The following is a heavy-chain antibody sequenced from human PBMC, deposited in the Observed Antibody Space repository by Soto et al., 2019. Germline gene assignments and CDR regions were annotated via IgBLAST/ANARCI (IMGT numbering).Heavy chain of an antibody. D-gene: IGHD3-22*01. CDR2: ISAYNGNT. CDR1: GYTFTSYG. CDR3: ARDRDYYDRSGYYSNSNWFDP. Sequence: QVQLVQSGAEVKKPGASVKVSCKASGYTFTSYGISWVRQAPGQGLEWMGWISAYNGNTNYAQKLQGRVTMTTDTPTSTAYLELRSLRSDDTAVYYCARDRDYYDRSGYYSNSNWFDPWGQGTLVTVSS. V-gene: IGHV1-18*01. J-gene: IGHJ5*02.